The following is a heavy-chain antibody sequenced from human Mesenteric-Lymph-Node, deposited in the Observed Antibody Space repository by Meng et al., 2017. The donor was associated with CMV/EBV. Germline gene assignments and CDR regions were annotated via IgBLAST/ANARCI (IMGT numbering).Heavy chain of an antibody. Sequence: SIISYYWTWIRQPPGKGLEWIGNIYYSGSTNYNPSLKSRVTISVDTAQNQFSLKLSSVTAADTAVYYCARERWDCSSAGCYTDFDSWGQGALVTVSS. CDR3: ARERWDCSSAGCYTDFDS. CDR2: IYYSGST. J-gene: IGHJ4*02. V-gene: IGHV4-59*01. D-gene: IGHD2-2*02. CDR1: SIISYY.